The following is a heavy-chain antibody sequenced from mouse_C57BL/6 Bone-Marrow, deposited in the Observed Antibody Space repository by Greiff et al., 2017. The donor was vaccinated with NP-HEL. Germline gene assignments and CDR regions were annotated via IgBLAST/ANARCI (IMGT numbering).Heavy chain of an antibody. V-gene: IGHV1-18*01. CDR1: GYTFTDYN. CDR3: ARLGYGYDPFAY. CDR2: INPNNGGT. J-gene: IGHJ3*01. Sequence: DVQLQESGPELVKPGASVKIPCKASGYTFTDYNMDWVKQSHGKSLEWIGDINPNNGGTIYNQKFKGKATLTVDKSSSTAYMELRSLTSEDTAVYYCARLGYGYDPFAYWGQGTLVTVSA. D-gene: IGHD2-2*01.